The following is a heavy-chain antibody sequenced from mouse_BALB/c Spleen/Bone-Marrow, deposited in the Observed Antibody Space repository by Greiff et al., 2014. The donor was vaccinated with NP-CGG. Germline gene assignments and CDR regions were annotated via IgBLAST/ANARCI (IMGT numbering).Heavy chain of an antibody. CDR2: ISSGGGNT. CDR1: GFTFSSYT. D-gene: IGHD2-14*01. CDR3: ARAYYRYPFDY. J-gene: IGHJ2*01. Sequence: EVQLVESGGGLVRPGGSLKLSCAAPGFTFSSYTMSWVRQTPEKRLEWVATISSGGGNTYYPDSMKGRFTISRDNAKNNLYLQMSSLRSEDTALYYCARAYYRYPFDYWGQGTTLTVSS. V-gene: IGHV5-9*03.